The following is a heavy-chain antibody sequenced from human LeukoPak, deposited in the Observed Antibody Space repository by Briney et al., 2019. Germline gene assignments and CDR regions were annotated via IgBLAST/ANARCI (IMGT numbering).Heavy chain of an antibody. CDR2: ISTQSGNT. Sequence: GASVKVSCKASGYSLTTYGINWMRQAPGQGLEWTGWISTQSGNTNYAQKVQGRLTLTTDISTNTAYMELRSLRSDDTAVYCARGAYGDKWGQGTMVTVSS. D-gene: IGHD4-17*01. CDR1: GYSLTTYG. J-gene: IGHJ4*02. V-gene: IGHV1-18*01. CDR3: RGAYGDK.